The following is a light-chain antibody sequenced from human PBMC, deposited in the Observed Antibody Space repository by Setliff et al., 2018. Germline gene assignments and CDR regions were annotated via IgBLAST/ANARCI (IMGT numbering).Light chain of an antibody. CDR3: SSYAGSYTYV. V-gene: IGLV2-8*01. J-gene: IGLJ1*01. CDR1: SSDVGGYNY. CDR2: EVS. Sequence: QSVLTQPPSASGSPGQSVTISCTGTSSDVGGYNYVSWYQQHPGKAPKLMIYEVSKRPSGVPDRFSGSKSGNTASLTVSGLQAEDEADYYCSSYAGSYTYVFGTATKVTVL.